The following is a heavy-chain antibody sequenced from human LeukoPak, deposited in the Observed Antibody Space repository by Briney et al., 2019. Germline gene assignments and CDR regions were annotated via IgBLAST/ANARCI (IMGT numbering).Heavy chain of an antibody. CDR1: GYTFTSYG. CDR3: ASPGDGDHYFDY. CDR2: INPNSGGT. V-gene: IGHV1-2*02. J-gene: IGHJ4*02. Sequence: ASVKVSCKASGYTFTSYGINWVRQAPGQGLEWMGWINPNSGGTNYAQKFQGRVTMTRDTSISTAYMELSRLRSDDTAVYYCASPGDGDHYFDYWGQGTLVTVSS. D-gene: IGHD7-27*01.